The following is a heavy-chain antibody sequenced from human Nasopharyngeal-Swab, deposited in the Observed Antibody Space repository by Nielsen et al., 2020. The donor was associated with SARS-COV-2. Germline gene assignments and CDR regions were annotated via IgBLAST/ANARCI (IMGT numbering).Heavy chain of an antibody. D-gene: IGHD1-26*01. V-gene: IGHV4-61*01. CDR1: GGSVSSGSYH. CDR2: IYYSGST. CDR3: ARLVGATDYYYYGMDV. Sequence: GSLRLSCTVSGGSVSSGSYHWSWIRQPPGKGLEWIGYIYYSGSTNYNPSLKSRVTISVDTSKNQFSLKLSSVTAADTAVYYCARLVGATDYYYYGMDVWGQGTTVTVSS. J-gene: IGHJ6*02.